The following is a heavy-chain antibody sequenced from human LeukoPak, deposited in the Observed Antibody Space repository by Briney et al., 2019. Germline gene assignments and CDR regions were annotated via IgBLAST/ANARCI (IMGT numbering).Heavy chain of an antibody. CDR3: ARAARSYSGFSYYFDY. J-gene: IGHJ4*02. CDR2: IIPILGIA. Sequence: ASVKVSCKASGGTFSSYAISWVRQAPGQGLEWMGRIIPILGIANYAQKFQGRVTITADKSTSTAYMELSSLRSEDTAVYYCARAARSYSGFSYYFDYWGQGTLVTVSS. CDR1: GGTFSSYA. D-gene: IGHD5-12*01. V-gene: IGHV1-69*04.